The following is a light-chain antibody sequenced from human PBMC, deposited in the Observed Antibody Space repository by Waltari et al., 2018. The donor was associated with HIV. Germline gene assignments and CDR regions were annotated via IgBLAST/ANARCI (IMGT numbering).Light chain of an antibody. CDR3: QQYARLPIT. J-gene: IGKJ5*01. Sequence: DIQMTQYPSSLSASVGARATITGQASQDSSNFVNWYQQEAGKAPKLLIYDVSSLQTGVPSRFSGSGSGTDFTFTITDLQPEDIAIYYCQQYARLPITFGPGTRLEIK. V-gene: IGKV1-33*01. CDR1: QDSSNF. CDR2: DVS.